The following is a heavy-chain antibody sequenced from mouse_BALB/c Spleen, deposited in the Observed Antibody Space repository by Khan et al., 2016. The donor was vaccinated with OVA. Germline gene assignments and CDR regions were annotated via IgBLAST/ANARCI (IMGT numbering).Heavy chain of an antibody. CDR3: ARDPPYYSMDY. V-gene: IGHV2-6-5*01. Sequence: QVQLKESGPGLVAPSQSLSITCTVSGFSLTDYAVSWIRQPPGKGLEWLGVIWVSGSKYYNSVLKPRLSISKDNSKCQVFLKMNSLQTDDTAMYFCARDPPYYSMDYWGQGTSGTVSS. J-gene: IGHJ4*01. CDR2: IWVSGSK. CDR1: GFSLTDYA.